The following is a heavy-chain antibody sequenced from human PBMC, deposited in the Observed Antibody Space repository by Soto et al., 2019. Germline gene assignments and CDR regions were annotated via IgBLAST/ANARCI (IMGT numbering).Heavy chain of an antibody. CDR2: IRSKGDGGTA. V-gene: IGHV3-15*01. Sequence: EVLLVESGGGLVKPGESLTLSCAASGFSFSDAWMSWARQAPGKGLGWVGRIRSKGDGGTADYTVPVKGRFIISRDDSKNMVSLQMNNLKTEDTAVYYCTTEGRDWGQGTLVTVSS. CDR1: GFSFSDAW. CDR3: TTEGRD. J-gene: IGHJ4*02.